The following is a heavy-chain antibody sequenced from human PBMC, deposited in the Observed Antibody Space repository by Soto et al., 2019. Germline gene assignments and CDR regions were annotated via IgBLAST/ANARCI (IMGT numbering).Heavy chain of an antibody. V-gene: IGHV3-30*03. Sequence: GGSRRLSGAASGFTFSSYVMHWVRQAPGKGLEWVAVISCDGSSKYYTDSVKGRFNIPGDNSKNTLYPQMTSLRAEDTAVYYCAGTLGVQICLDLFDNWGDGTLVSVSS. J-gene: IGHJ4*03. CDR1: GFTFSSYV. D-gene: IGHD3-16*01. CDR3: AGTLGVQICLDLFDN. CDR2: ISCDGSSK.